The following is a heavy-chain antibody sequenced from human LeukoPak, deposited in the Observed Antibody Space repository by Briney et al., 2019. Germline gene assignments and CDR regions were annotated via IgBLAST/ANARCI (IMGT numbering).Heavy chain of an antibody. J-gene: IGHJ4*02. CDR2: IFHTGST. D-gene: IGHD5-24*01. Sequence: KASETLSLTCTVSGYSISDGNYWGWIRQPPGKGLEWIGSIFHTGSTYDNPSLKSRVTTSVDTSKNQFSLSLNSVTAADTAVYYCARRRDGYNFGSFYFDYWGQGILVTVPS. V-gene: IGHV4-38-2*02. CDR1: GYSISDGNY. CDR3: ARRRDGYNFGSFYFDY.